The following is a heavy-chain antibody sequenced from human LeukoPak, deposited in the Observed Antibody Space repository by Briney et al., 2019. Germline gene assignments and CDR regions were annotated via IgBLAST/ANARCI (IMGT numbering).Heavy chain of an antibody. D-gene: IGHD3-9*01. CDR3: ARFDFDNYYYYYYVDV. CDR2: MNPNSGNT. J-gene: IGHJ6*03. CDR1: GYTFTSYD. V-gene: IGHV1-8*01. Sequence: ASVKVSCKASGYTFTSYDINWVRQATGQGLEWMGWMNPNSGNTGYAQKFQGRVTMTRNTSISTAYMELSSLRSGDTAVYYCARFDFDNYYYYYYVDVWGKGTTVTVSS.